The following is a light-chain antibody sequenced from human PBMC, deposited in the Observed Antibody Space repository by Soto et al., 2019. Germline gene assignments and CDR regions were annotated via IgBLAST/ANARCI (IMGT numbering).Light chain of an antibody. Sequence: DIQMTQSPSTLSASVGDRVTITCRASQSISTWLAWYQQKPGKAPKLLIYQASSLERGVPLRFSGSRSGAEFTLTISSLQPDDFATYYCQQFRSYPWTFGQGTKVEI. J-gene: IGKJ1*01. CDR2: QAS. CDR1: QSISTW. V-gene: IGKV1-5*03. CDR3: QQFRSYPWT.